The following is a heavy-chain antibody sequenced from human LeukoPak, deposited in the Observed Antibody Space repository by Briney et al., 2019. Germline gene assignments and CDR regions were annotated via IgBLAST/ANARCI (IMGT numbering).Heavy chain of an antibody. CDR1: GFTFSSYG. Sequence: GGSLRLSCAASGFTFSSYGMNWVRQAPGKGLEWVSYISSSGSTIYYADSVKGRFTISRDNAKNTLYLQMNSLRAEDTAVYYCASGSGLYMDVWGKGTTVTVSS. D-gene: IGHD3-10*01. CDR3: ASGSGLYMDV. V-gene: IGHV3-48*03. CDR2: ISSSGSTI. J-gene: IGHJ6*03.